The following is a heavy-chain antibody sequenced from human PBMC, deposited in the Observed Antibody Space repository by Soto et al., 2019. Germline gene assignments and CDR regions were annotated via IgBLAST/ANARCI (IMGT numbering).Heavy chain of an antibody. Sequence: SETLSLTCTVSGGSISSGIYYWSWIRQHPGKGLECIGYIYYSGNTYYNPSLKSRVTISVDTSKNQFSLKLSSVTAADTAVYYCARLFYDSSGYYSDYWGQGTLVSVSS. J-gene: IGHJ4*02. D-gene: IGHD3-22*01. V-gene: IGHV4-39*01. CDR3: ARLFYDSSGYYSDY. CDR1: GGSISSGIYY. CDR2: IYYSGNT.